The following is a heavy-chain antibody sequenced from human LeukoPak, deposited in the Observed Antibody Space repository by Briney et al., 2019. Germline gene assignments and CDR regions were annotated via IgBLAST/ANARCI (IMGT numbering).Heavy chain of an antibody. V-gene: IGHV1-18*01. Sequence: ASVTVSCKASGYTSTSYGITWVRQAPGQGLEWMGWINPYNANTAYEQNLQGRVTMTTDTSTNTAYMDLRTLGSDDAAVYYCARDFTPPHCTSTNCPRGGWFDPWGQGTLVTVSS. CDR3: ARDFTPPHCTSTNCPRGGWFDP. D-gene: IGHD2-2*01. CDR1: GYTSTSYG. J-gene: IGHJ5*02. CDR2: INPYNANT.